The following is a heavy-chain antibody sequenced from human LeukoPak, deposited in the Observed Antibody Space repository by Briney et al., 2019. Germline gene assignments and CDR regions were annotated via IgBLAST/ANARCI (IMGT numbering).Heavy chain of an antibody. D-gene: IGHD1-1*01. CDR2: IIPIFGGA. V-gene: IGHV1-69*13. CDR3: ASLGFPLQLERRVDYFDY. Sequence: ASLKVSYKASGGTFSSYAISWVRQAPGQGLEWMVGIIPIFGGANYAQEFRGRVRITEDESSSTAYMELSSLRSEDTAVYYRASLGFPLQLERRVDYFDYWGQGTLVTVSS. CDR1: GGTFSSYA. J-gene: IGHJ4*02.